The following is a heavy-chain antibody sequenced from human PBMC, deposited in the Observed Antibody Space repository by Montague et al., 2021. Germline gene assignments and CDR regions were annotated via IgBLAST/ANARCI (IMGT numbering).Heavy chain of an antibody. Sequence: SETLSLTCSVSGDSISSYEYYWTWIRQPAGRGLEWIGRVHKRGDTNTNPSLRSRLTLSVDTSKNHFSLTLTSVTAADTAVYFCARDSPVVEPWVGEDKGAFDTWGQGTMVTVSS. J-gene: IGHJ3*02. V-gene: IGHV4-4*07. D-gene: IGHD3-10*01. CDR3: ARDSPVVEPWVGEDKGAFDT. CDR2: VHKRGDT. CDR1: GDSISSYEYY.